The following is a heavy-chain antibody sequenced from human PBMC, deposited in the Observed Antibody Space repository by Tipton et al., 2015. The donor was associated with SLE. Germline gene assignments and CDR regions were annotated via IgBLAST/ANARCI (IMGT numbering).Heavy chain of an antibody. V-gene: IGHV4-59*01. D-gene: IGHD2-8*02. J-gene: IGHJ4*02. CDR3: ARGGLYWLD. CDR2: IYYSGST. Sequence: TLSLTCTVSGGSISSYYWSWIRQPPGKGLEWIGYIYYSGSTNYNPSLKGRVTISVDTSKNQFSLKLSSVTATDTAVYYCARGGLYWLDWGQGTLVTVSS. CDR1: GGSISSYY.